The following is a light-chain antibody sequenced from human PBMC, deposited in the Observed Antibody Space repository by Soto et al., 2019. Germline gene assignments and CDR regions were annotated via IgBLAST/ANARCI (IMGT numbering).Light chain of an antibody. CDR1: QTVSRS. CDR3: QQYIDWPPYT. Sequence: EVVLTQSPATLYVSPGERATLSCRASQTVSRSLAWYQQKPGQAPRLLIYDASMRATGVPDRFSGSGSGTDFTLTISSLQSEDVAVYYCQQYIDWPPYTFGQGTKVEIK. V-gene: IGKV3-15*01. CDR2: DAS. J-gene: IGKJ2*01.